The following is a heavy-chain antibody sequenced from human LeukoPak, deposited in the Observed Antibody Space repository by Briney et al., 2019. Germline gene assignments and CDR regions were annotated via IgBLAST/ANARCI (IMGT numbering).Heavy chain of an antibody. Sequence: SETLSLTCTVSAGSISSYFWSWIRQPPGKRLEWIGYIHYSGRTDYSPSLKSRVTMSLDTSKNNFSLTLTSATAADTAVYYCAGGNTEFSSSRNWFNPWGRGSRVTVSS. CDR2: IHYSGRT. V-gene: IGHV4-59*01. D-gene: IGHD6-13*01. J-gene: IGHJ5*02. CDR1: AGSISSYF. CDR3: AGGNTEFSSSRNWFNP.